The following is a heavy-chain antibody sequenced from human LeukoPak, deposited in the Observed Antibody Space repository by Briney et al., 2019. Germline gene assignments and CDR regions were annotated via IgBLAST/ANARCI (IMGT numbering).Heavy chain of an antibody. V-gene: IGHV3-9*03. J-gene: IGHJ4*02. CDR2: ISWNSGSI. D-gene: IGHD6-19*01. CDR3: AKATYSSGWYEFDY. CDR1: GFTFDDYA. Sequence: GGSLRLSCAASGFTFDDYAMHWVRQAPGKGLEWVSGISWNSGSIGYADSVKGRFTISRDNAKNSLYLQMNSLRAEDMALYYCAKATYSSGWYEFDYWGQGTLVTLSS.